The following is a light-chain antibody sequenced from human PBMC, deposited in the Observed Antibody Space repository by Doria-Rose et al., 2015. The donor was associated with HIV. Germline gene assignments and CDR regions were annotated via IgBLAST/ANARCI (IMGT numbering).Light chain of an antibody. CDR3: QQYSTSPET. CDR1: QTVYSTY. V-gene: IGKV3-20*01. J-gene: IGKJ1*01. Sequence: TQSPGTLSLSPGERATLSCRASQTVYSTYLAWYQHKPGQAPRLLIYDAARRATGVPDRFSGSGSGRDFTLTISRLEPEDFAVYYCQQYSTSPETFGQGTKVQF. CDR2: DAA.